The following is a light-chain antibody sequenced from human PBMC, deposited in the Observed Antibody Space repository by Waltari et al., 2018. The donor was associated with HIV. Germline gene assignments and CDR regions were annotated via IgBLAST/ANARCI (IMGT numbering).Light chain of an antibody. Sequence: QSVLTQPPSASGTPGQRVTIPCSGSSSSIGSTYVSWYQQLPGTAPKLLIYRNNQRPSGVPDRFSGSKSGTSASLAIRGLRSEDEADYYCAAWDDSLSGGFGGGTKLTVL. J-gene: IGLJ3*02. CDR2: RNN. V-gene: IGLV1-47*01. CDR1: SSSIGSTY. CDR3: AAWDDSLSGG.